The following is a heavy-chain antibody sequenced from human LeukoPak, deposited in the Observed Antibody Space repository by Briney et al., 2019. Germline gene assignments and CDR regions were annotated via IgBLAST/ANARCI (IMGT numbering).Heavy chain of an antibody. CDR2: ISYDGSNK. V-gene: IGHV3-30*04. CDR1: GFTFSSYA. Sequence: GGSLRLSCAASGFTFSSYAMHWVRQAPGKGLEWVAVISYDGSNKYYADSVKGRFTISRDNSKHTLYLQMNSLRAEDTAVYYCAGGAGINYYYGMDVWGKGTTVTVSS. D-gene: IGHD6-19*01. CDR3: AGGAGINYYYGMDV. J-gene: IGHJ6*04.